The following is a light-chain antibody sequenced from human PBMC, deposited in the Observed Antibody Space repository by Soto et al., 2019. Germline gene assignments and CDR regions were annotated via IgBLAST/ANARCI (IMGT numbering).Light chain of an antibody. Sequence: ETVLTQSPGNVSLSPGERATLSCTTSQTVNSAYLAWYQQKPGQAPRLLIYGVFNRATGIPDRFSGSGSGTYFTLTISGLEPEDSAVYYCQHYDGSPRTFGQGTNLEI. CDR3: QHYDGSPRT. CDR2: GVF. J-gene: IGKJ2*01. CDR1: QTVNSAY. V-gene: IGKV3-20*01.